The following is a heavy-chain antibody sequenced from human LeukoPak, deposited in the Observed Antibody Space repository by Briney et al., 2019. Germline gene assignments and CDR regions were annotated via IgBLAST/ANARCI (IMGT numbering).Heavy chain of an antibody. V-gene: IGHV3-33*08. D-gene: IGHD2-15*01. Sequence: GGSLRLSCAASGFTFSSYAMNWVRQAPGKGLEWVAVIWYDGSNKDYADSVKGRFTVSRDNSRNTLFLQMNSLRVEDTAVYYCATDRATQYFDYWGQGTLVSVPS. CDR2: IWYDGSNK. CDR1: GFTFSSYA. J-gene: IGHJ4*02. CDR3: ATDRATQYFDY.